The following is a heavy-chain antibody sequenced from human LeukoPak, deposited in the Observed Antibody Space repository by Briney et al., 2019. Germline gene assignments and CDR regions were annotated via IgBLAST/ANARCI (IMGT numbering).Heavy chain of an antibody. CDR1: GGSISSYY. J-gene: IGHJ6*03. V-gene: IGHV4-59*01. D-gene: IGHD3-10*01. CDR3: ARDNRFGELYSYMDV. CDR2: IYYSGST. Sequence: PSETLSLTCTVSGGSISSYYWSWIRQPPGKGLEWIGYIYYSGSTNYNPSLKSRVTISVDTSKNQFSLKLSSVTAADTAVYYCARDNRFGELYSYMDVWGKGTTVTVSS.